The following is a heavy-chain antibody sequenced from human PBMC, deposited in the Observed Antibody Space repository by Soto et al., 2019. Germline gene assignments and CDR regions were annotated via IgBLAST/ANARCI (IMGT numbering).Heavy chain of an antibody. D-gene: IGHD3-3*01. CDR3: ISYPYFWGGHTPL. CDR2: VKSKADGGTA. Sequence: EVQLVESGGGLVQPGGSLRLSCAASGFSITNTWMHWVRQAPGKGLEWVGRVKSKADGGTADYAAPVKGRFTVSRDDSKNTQYLQMNSLKMQDTAVYYCISYPYFWGGHTPLWGQGTLVTVSS. V-gene: IGHV3-15*07. CDR1: GFSITNTW. J-gene: IGHJ4*02.